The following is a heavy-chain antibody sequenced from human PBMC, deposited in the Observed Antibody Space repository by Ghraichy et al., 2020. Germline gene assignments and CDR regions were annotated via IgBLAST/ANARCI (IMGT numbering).Heavy chain of an antibody. V-gene: IGHV4-31*03. CDR1: GGSISSGGYY. CDR3: ARVVRNYYDSSGYYYVPL. Sequence: SETLSLTCTVSGGSISSGGYYWSWIRQHPGKGLEWIGYIYYSGSTYYNPSLKSRVTISVDTSKNQFSLKLSSVTAADTAVYYCARVVRNYYDSSGYYYVPLWGQGTLVTVSS. D-gene: IGHD3-22*01. CDR2: IYYSGST. J-gene: IGHJ4*02.